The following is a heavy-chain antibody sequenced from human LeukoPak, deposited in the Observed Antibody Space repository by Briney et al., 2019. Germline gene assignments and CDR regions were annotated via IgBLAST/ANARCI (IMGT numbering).Heavy chain of an antibody. CDR2: INTNTGNP. CDR3: ARAGGKYSYGYPKGLNFDY. Sequence: ASVKVSCKASGYTFSNYAMNWVRQAPGQGLEWMGWINTNTGNPTYAQGFTGRFVFSLDTSVSTAYLQISSLKAEDTAVYYCARAGGKYSYGYPKGLNFDYWGQGTLVTVSS. J-gene: IGHJ4*02. D-gene: IGHD5-18*01. V-gene: IGHV7-4-1*02. CDR1: GYTFSNYA.